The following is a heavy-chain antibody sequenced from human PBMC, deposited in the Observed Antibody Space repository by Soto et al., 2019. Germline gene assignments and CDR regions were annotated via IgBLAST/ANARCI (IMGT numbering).Heavy chain of an antibody. CDR2: IKSKTDGGTT. CDR3: TTVGAIRYYFDY. V-gene: IGHV3-15*07. J-gene: IGHJ4*02. Sequence: SVSNAWMNWVRQAPGKGLAWVGRIKSKTDGGTTDYAAPVKGRFTISRDDSKNTLYLQMNSLKTEDTAVYYCTTVGAIRYYFDYWGQGTLVTVSS. D-gene: IGHD1-26*01. CDR1: SVSNAW.